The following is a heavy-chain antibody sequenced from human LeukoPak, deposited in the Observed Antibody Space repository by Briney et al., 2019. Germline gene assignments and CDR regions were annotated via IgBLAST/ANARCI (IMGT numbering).Heavy chain of an antibody. CDR3: ARDRSSRPPDAFDI. CDR1: GFTFSSYS. J-gene: IGHJ3*02. CDR2: ISSSSSYI. Sequence: PGGSLRLSYASSGFTFSSYSMKWVRQAPGKGLEWVSAISSSSSYIYYADSVRGRFTISRDNAKNSLYLQMNSLRAEDTAVYYCARDRSSRPPDAFDIWGQGTMVTVSS. V-gene: IGHV3-21*01.